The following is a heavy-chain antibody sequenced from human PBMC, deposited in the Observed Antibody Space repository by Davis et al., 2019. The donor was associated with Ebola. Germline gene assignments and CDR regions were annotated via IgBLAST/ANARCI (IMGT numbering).Heavy chain of an antibody. V-gene: IGHV3-11*06. J-gene: IGHJ4*02. CDR3: ARGLVTAYYFDY. D-gene: IGHD2-21*02. CDR2: ISSSSSYT. Sequence: PGGSLRLSCAASGFTFSDYYMSWIRQAPGKGLEWVSYISSSSSYTNYADSVKGRFTISRDNSKNTLYLQMNSLRAEDTAVYYCARGLVTAYYFDYWGQGTLVTVSS. CDR1: GFTFSDYY.